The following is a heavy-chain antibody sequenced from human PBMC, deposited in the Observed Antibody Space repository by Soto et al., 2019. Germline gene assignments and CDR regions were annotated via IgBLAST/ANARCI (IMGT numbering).Heavy chain of an antibody. CDR1: GFTFSSYS. Sequence: PGGSLRLSCAASGFTFSSYSMNWVRQAPGKGLEWVSSISSSSSYIYYADSVKGRFTISRDNAKNSLYLQMNSLRAEDTAVYYCARDRGGIGRRATYYYYMDVWGKGTTVTVSS. V-gene: IGHV3-21*01. J-gene: IGHJ6*03. CDR2: ISSSSSYI. CDR3: ARDRGGIGRRATYYYYMDV. D-gene: IGHD3-16*01.